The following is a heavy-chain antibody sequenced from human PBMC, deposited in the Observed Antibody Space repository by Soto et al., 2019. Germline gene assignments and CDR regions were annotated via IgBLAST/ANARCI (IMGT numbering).Heavy chain of an antibody. CDR1: GYSFTSYW. CDR2: IYPGDSDT. V-gene: IGHV5-51*01. Sequence: GESLKISCKGSGYSFTSYWINWVRQMPGKGLEWMGIIYPGDSDTRYSPSFQGQVTISVDKSINTAYLQWRGPKASDTAVYYCARHHGSPGSYFGMDVWGRGTTVTVSS. J-gene: IGHJ6*02. CDR3: ARHHGSPGSYFGMDV. D-gene: IGHD6-13*01.